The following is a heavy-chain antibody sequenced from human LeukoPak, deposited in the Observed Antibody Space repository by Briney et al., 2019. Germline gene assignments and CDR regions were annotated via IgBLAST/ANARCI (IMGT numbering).Heavy chain of an antibody. Sequence: SETLSLTCTVSGGSINSYYWSWIRQPAGKGLEWIGRIYTSGSTNYNPSLKSRVTMSVDTSKNQFSLKLSSVTAADTAVYYCARGGDYGDYVFHYWGQGTLVTVSS. D-gene: IGHD4-17*01. CDR2: IYTSGST. CDR1: GGSINSYY. J-gene: IGHJ4*02. CDR3: ARGGDYGDYVFHY. V-gene: IGHV4-4*07.